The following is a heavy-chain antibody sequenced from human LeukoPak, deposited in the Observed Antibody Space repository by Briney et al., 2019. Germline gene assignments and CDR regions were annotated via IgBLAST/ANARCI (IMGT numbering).Heavy chain of an antibody. V-gene: IGHV1-2*02. CDR3: ARDKDFWSGYVDY. J-gene: IGHJ4*02. D-gene: IGHD3-3*01. CDR1: GYTFIDCF. Sequence: GASVTVSCKASGYTFIDCFIHWVRQAPGQGLEWMGWVNPNSGETNYAQKFQGRVTLTRDTSIITAYMELNSLTSGDTAVYYCARDKDFWSGYVDYWGQGTLVTVSS. CDR2: VNPNSGET.